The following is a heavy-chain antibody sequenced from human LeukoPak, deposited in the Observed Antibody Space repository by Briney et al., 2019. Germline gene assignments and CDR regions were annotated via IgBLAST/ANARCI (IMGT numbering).Heavy chain of an antibody. D-gene: IGHD2-15*01. Sequence: PSETLSLTCTVSGGSISSSSYYWGWIRQPPGKGLEWIGSIYYSGSTNYNPSLKSRVTISVDKSKNQFSLKLSSVTAADTAVYYCARDLAVRWISADGYMDVWGKGTTVTVSS. CDR3: ARDLAVRWISADGYMDV. CDR2: IYYSGST. V-gene: IGHV4-39*07. J-gene: IGHJ6*03. CDR1: GGSISSSSYY.